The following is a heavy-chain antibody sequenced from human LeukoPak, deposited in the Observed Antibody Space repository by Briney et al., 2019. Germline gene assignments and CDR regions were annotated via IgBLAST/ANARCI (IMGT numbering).Heavy chain of an antibody. D-gene: IGHD6-13*01. CDR2: RSAYNGNT. Sequence: ASVKVSCKASGGTFSSYAITWVRQAPGQGLEWMGWRSAYNGNTKYAQTLQGRVTMTTDTSTSTAYMELRSLRSDDTAVYYCARDHSSSCQLFDYWGQGTLVTVSS. CDR3: ARDHSSSCQLFDY. J-gene: IGHJ4*02. CDR1: GGTFSSYA. V-gene: IGHV1-18*01.